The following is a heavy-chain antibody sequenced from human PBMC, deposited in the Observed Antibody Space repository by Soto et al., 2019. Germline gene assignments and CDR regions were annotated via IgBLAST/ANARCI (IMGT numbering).Heavy chain of an antibody. CDR2: IIPISGAA. D-gene: IGHD6-19*01. CDR1: GGTFSNYV. J-gene: IGHJ4*02. CDR3: ARRLSTGWFFDF. Sequence: SVKVACKASGGTFSNYVVNWVRQAPGQGLEWMGRIIPISGAANYAQKFQGRVTITADKSTSTSYMELSSLRSEDTAVYYCARRLSTGWFFDFWGQGTLVTVSS. V-gene: IGHV1-69*06.